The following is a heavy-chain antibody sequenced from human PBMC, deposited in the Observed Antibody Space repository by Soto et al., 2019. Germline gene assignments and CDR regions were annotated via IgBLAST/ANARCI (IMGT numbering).Heavy chain of an antibody. CDR1: GFTFSSYA. CDR3: ATTKGIAVAGSFDY. Sequence: PGGSLRLSCAASGFTFSSYAMSWVRQAPGKGLEWVSAISGSGGSTYYADSVKGRFTISRDNSKNTLYLQMNSLRAEDTAVYYCATTKGIAVAGSFDYWGQGTLVTVYS. D-gene: IGHD6-19*01. CDR2: ISGSGGST. V-gene: IGHV3-23*01. J-gene: IGHJ4*02.